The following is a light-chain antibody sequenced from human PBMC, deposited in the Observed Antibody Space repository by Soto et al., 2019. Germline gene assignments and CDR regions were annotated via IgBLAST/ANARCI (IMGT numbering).Light chain of an antibody. CDR2: GNS. V-gene: IGLV1-40*01. J-gene: IGLJ1*01. CDR1: SSNIGAGYD. CDR3: QSSDSSLNV. Sequence: QSALTQIPSASGSPGQSVTISCTGTSSNIGAGYDVHWYLQLPGTAPKPLIYGNSNRPSGVPDRFSGSKSGTSASLAITGLQAEDEADYYCQSSDSSLNVFGTGTKVTVL.